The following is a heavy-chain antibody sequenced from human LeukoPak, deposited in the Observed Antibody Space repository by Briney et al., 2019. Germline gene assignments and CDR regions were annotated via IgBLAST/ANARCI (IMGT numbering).Heavy chain of an antibody. CDR2: INAGNGNT. Sequence: XXEWMGWINAGNGNTKYSQKFQGRVTITRDTSASTAYMELSSLRSEDTAVYYCARLLVGATYDYWGQGTLVTVSS. D-gene: IGHD1-26*01. CDR3: ARLLVGATYDY. V-gene: IGHV1-3*01. J-gene: IGHJ4*02.